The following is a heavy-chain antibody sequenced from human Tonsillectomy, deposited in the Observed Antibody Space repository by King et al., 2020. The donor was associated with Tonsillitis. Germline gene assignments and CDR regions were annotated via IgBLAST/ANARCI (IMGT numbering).Heavy chain of an antibody. CDR2: INSDGSST. Sequence: VQLVESGGGLVQPGGSLRLSCAASGFTFSSYWMHWVRQAPGKGLVWVSRINSDGSSTNYADSVKGRFTISRDNAKNTLYLQMNSLRAEDTAVYYCARGLFSVAGTRGYFDYWGQGTLVTVSS. J-gene: IGHJ4*02. V-gene: IGHV3-74*01. CDR3: ARGLFSVAGTRGYFDY. CDR1: GFTFSSYW. D-gene: IGHD6-19*01.